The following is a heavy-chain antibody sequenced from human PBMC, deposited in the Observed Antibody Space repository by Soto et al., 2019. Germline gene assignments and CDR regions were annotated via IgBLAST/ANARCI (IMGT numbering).Heavy chain of an antibody. CDR1: GFTFSSYG. V-gene: IGHV3-33*01. Sequence: QVQLVESGGGVVQPGRSLRLSSAASGFTFSSYGMHWVRQAPGKGLEWVAVIWYDGSNKYYADSVKGRFTISRDNSKNTLYLQMNSLRAEDTAVYYCARDAELAAADYWGQGTLVTVSS. CDR2: IWYDGSNK. D-gene: IGHD6-13*01. J-gene: IGHJ4*02. CDR3: ARDAELAAADY.